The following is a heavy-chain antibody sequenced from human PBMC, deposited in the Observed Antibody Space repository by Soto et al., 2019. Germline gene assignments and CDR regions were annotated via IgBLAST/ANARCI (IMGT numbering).Heavy chain of an antibody. Sequence: ASVKVSCKASGYTFTGYYMHWVRQAPGQGLEWMGWINPNSGGTNYAQKFQGRVTMTRDTSISTAYMELSRLRSDDTAVYYCAREGGKLQWFGELWDYYGMDVWGQGTTVTVSS. D-gene: IGHD3-10*01. CDR3: AREGGKLQWFGELWDYYGMDV. J-gene: IGHJ6*02. CDR1: GYTFTGYY. V-gene: IGHV1-2*02. CDR2: INPNSGGT.